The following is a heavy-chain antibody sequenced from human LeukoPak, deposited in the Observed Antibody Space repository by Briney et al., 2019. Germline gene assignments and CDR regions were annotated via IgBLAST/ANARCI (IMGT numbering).Heavy chain of an antibody. J-gene: IGHJ6*03. CDR1: GFTFSSYW. D-gene: IGHD2-21*02. Sequence: GGSLRLSCAASGFTFSSYWMHWVRQAPGKGLVWVSRINSDESSTSYADSVKGRFTISRDNAKNTLYLQMNSQRAEDTAVYYCARAGYCGGDCYFWASSYYYYMDVWGKGTTVTVSS. CDR3: ARAGYCGGDCYFWASSYYYYMDV. V-gene: IGHV3-74*01. CDR2: INSDESST.